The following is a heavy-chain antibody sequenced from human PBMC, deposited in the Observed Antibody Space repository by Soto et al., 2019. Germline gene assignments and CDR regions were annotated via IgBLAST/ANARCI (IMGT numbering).Heavy chain of an antibody. Sequence: GESLKISCAASGFTFSSYSMNWVRQAPGKGLEWVSSISSSSSYIYYADSVKGRFTISRDNAKNSLYLQMNSLRAEDTAVYYCARYIAAAEDYWGQGTLVTVSS. CDR2: ISSSSSYI. CDR1: GFTFSSYS. V-gene: IGHV3-21*01. J-gene: IGHJ4*02. D-gene: IGHD6-13*01. CDR3: ARYIAAAEDY.